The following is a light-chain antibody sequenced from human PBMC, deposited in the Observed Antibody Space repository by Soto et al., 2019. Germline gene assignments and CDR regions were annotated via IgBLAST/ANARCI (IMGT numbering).Light chain of an antibody. V-gene: IGKV1-5*03. CDR2: KAS. J-gene: IGKJ4*01. Sequence: DLQMTQSPSTLSASVGDRVAITCRASRNINNLLAWYQQKPGKAPKLLIYKASSLESGVPSRFSGSGSGTAFTLTISSLQPDDFATYYCQRYYTFPLTFGGGTKVEIK. CDR1: RNINNL. CDR3: QRYYTFPLT.